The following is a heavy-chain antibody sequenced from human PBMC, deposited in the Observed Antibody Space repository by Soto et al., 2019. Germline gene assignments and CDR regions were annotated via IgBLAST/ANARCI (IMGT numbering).Heavy chain of an antibody. CDR2: IKQDGSEK. CDR1: GMTVSSYW. Sequence: PGVSLRLSCSASGMTVSSYWMSWVRQAPGKGMEWVANIKQDGSEKYYVDSVTGRFTISRDNAKNSLYLQINSLRAEETAVYYCARLGIFGGVIYYYFYGMAVRGQGTTVTVCS. J-gene: IGHJ6*02. D-gene: IGHD3-3*01. CDR3: ARLGIFGGVIYYYFYGMAV. V-gene: IGHV3-7*01.